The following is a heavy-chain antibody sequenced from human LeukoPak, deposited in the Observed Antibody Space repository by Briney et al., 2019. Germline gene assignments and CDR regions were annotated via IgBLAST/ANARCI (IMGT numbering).Heavy chain of an antibody. V-gene: IGHV1-2*02. J-gene: IGHJ4*02. CDR2: IIPNSGGT. Sequence: ASVKVSCKPSGYTFTGYYIQWVRHAPGQGLEWMGWIIPNSGGTNYAQKFQGRVTMTRDTSISTAYMELSRLSSDDTAVYYCARVLERHFDYWGQGTLVTVSS. D-gene: IGHD1-1*01. CDR1: GYTFTGYY. CDR3: ARVLERHFDY.